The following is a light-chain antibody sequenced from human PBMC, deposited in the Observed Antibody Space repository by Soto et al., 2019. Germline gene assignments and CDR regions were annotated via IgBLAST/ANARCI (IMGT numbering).Light chain of an antibody. V-gene: IGKV3-15*01. CDR3: QPYNTYAGA. CDR1: HSVSSN. J-gene: IGKJ1*01. CDR2: GAS. Sequence: EIVMTPSPCSLSVSPGARPSLSCRASHSVSSNLAWHQQKPAQAPMLLIYGASTSATGIPSRFSGCGSGTEFTLSISCLQPYEFATYNCQPYNTYAGAFGQGTKVDIK.